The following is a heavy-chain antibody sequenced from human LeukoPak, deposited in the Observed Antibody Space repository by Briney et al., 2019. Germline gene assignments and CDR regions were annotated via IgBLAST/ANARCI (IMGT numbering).Heavy chain of an antibody. D-gene: IGHD2-2*01. V-gene: IGHV5-51*01. Sequence: GDSLKMSCKGSGYSFTSYWIGWVRQMPGKGLEWMGIIYPGDSDTKYSPSFQGQVTISADKSISTAYLQRSSLKAPDTAMYYCARHEVLQWYQIDYWGQGTPVTVSS. CDR1: GYSFTSYW. J-gene: IGHJ4*02. CDR2: IYPGDSDT. CDR3: ARHEVLQWYQIDY.